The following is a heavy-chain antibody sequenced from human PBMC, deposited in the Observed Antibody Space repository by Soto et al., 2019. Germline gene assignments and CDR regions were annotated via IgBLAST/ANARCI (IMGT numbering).Heavy chain of an antibody. Sequence: QVQLVQSGAEVKKPGSSVKVSCKASGGTFNNNAISWVRQAPGQGLEWMGGIIPILGTANYAQKFRCRVTITADESTSTGYMDLSSLRSEDTAVYYCARPYDSSDYYGGGMDVWGQGTTVTVSS. V-gene: IGHV1-69*01. CDR3: ARPYDSSDYYGGGMDV. J-gene: IGHJ6*02. D-gene: IGHD3-22*01. CDR2: IIPILGTA. CDR1: GGTFNNNA.